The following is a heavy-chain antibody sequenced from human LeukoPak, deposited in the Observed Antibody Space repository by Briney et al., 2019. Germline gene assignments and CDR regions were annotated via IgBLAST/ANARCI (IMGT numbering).Heavy chain of an antibody. J-gene: IGHJ4*02. CDR1: GYTFTGYY. Sequence: ASVKVSCKASGYTFTGYYMHWVRQAPGQGLEWMGWINPNSGGTNYAQKFQGRVTMTRDTSASTAYMEVSSLRSEDMAVYYCATRMTSGSLDYWGQGTLVTVSS. D-gene: IGHD1-26*01. V-gene: IGHV1-2*02. CDR2: INPNSGGT. CDR3: ATRMTSGSLDY.